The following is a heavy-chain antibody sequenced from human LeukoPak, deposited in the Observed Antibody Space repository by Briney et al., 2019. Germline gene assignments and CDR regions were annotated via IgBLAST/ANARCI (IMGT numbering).Heavy chain of an antibody. Sequence: GGSLRLSCAASQFTFSNHGMHWVRQAPGKGLEWVAVIWYDGSNKYYADSVKGRFTISRDNSQNTLYLQMNSLRAEDTAVYYCARDRGVSYFDYWGQGTQVTVSS. D-gene: IGHD3-10*01. V-gene: IGHV3-33*01. J-gene: IGHJ4*02. CDR3: ARDRGVSYFDY. CDR1: QFTFSNHG. CDR2: IWYDGSNK.